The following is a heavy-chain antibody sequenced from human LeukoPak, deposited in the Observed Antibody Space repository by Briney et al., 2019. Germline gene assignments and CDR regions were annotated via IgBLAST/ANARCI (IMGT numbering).Heavy chain of an antibody. CDR2: TYYRSKWKN. Sequence: SQTLSGTCGISGDSVSSNSATWNWIRQSPSRGLEWLGRTYYRSKWKNDYAVSVKSRITFNPDTSKNQFSLQLNSVTPEDTAVYYCVRGRDTAMGSWGQGTLVTVSS. CDR3: VRGRDTAMGS. CDR1: GDSVSSNSAT. D-gene: IGHD5-18*01. J-gene: IGHJ4*02. V-gene: IGHV6-1*01.